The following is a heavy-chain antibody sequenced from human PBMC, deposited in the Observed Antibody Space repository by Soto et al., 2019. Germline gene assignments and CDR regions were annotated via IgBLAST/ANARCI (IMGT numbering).Heavy chain of an antibody. Sequence: SVKVSCKASGFTFTSSAVQWVRQARGQRLEWIGWIVVGSGNTNYAQKFQERVTITRDMSTSTAYMELSSLRSEGTAVYYCAAEYYKQLGNFNYWGQGTLVTVSS. CDR3: AAEYYKQLGNFNY. CDR2: IVVGSGNT. D-gene: IGHD6-6*01. J-gene: IGHJ4*02. V-gene: IGHV1-58*01. CDR1: GFTFTSSA.